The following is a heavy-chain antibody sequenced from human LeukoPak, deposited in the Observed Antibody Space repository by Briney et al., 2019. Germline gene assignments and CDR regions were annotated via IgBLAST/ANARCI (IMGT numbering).Heavy chain of an antibody. CDR1: GFTFSAHS. J-gene: IGHJ4*02. V-gene: IGHV3-30*03. CDR3: ARETGGYFDY. Sequence: GGSLRLSCAASGFTFSAHSMNWVRQAPGKGLEWVAVISYDGSNKYYADSVKGRFTISRDNSKNTLYLQMNSLRAEDTAVYYCARETGGYFDYWGQGTLVTVSS. D-gene: IGHD1-1*01. CDR2: ISYDGSNK.